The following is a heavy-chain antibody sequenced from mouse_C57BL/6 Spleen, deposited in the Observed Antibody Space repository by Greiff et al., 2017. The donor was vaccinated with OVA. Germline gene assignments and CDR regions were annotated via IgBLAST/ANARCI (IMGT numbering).Heavy chain of an antibody. CDR1: GYTFTSYW. J-gene: IGHJ2*01. Sequence: VQLQQPGAELVKPGASVKLSCKASGYTFTSYWMQWVKQRPGQGLEWIGEIDPSDSYTNYNQKFKGKATLTVDTSSSTAYMQLSSLTSEDSAVYYCARNGYDKGYWGKGTTLTVSS. V-gene: IGHV1-50*01. CDR2: IDPSDSYT. CDR3: ARNGYDKGY. D-gene: IGHD2-2*01.